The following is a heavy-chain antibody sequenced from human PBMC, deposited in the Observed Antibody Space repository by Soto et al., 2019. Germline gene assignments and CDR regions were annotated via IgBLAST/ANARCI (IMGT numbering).Heavy chain of an antibody. CDR3: ARGFAAAEYNWFDP. V-gene: IGHV1-2*04. D-gene: IGHD6-13*01. CDR1: GYTFTGYY. CDR2: INPNSGGT. Sequence: ASVKVSCKASGYTFTGYYMHWVLQAPGQGLEWMGWINPNSGGTNYEQKFQGWVTMTRDTSISTAYMELSRLRADDTAVYYCARGFAAAEYNWFDPWGQGTLVTVS. J-gene: IGHJ5*02.